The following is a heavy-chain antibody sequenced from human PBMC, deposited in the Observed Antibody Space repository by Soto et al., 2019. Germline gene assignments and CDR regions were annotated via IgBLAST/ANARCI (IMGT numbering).Heavy chain of an antibody. D-gene: IGHD6-6*01. CDR3: AQDTIPLYSSSSDSVY. CDR2: ISGSGGST. J-gene: IGHJ4*01. CDR1: GFTFSSYA. V-gene: IGHV3-23*01. Sequence: GGSLRLSCAASGFTFSSYAMSWVRQAPGKGLEWVSAISGSGGSTYFADSVKGRFTISRDNSKNTLYLQMNSLRAEDTAVYYCAQDTIPLYSSSSDSVYWGQGTLVTVSS.